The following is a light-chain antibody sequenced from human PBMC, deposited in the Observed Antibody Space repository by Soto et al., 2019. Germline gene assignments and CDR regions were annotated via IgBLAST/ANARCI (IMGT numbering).Light chain of an antibody. CDR2: WAS. J-gene: IGKJ4*01. CDR3: QQYYSTVLT. Sequence: DIVMTQSPDSLAVSLGERATINCKSSQSVLYNSNTKYYLAWYQQKPGQPPKLLIYWASTRESGVPDRFSGSGSGTDFTLTISSLQAEDVSVYYCQQYYSTVLTFGGGTKVDIK. CDR1: QSVLYNSNTKYY. V-gene: IGKV4-1*01.